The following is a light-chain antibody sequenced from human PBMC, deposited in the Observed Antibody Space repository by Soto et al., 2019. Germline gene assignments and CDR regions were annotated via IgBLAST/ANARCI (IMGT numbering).Light chain of an antibody. CDR3: QQYGSSPGWT. CDR2: GAS. V-gene: IGKV3-20*01. Sequence: TLSFSPGETATLSGRASQSVSSIYLAWYQQKPGQAPRLLIYGASSRATGIPDRFSGSGSGTDFTLTISRLEPEDFAVYYCQQYGSSPGWTFGQGTKVDIK. J-gene: IGKJ1*01. CDR1: QSVSSIY.